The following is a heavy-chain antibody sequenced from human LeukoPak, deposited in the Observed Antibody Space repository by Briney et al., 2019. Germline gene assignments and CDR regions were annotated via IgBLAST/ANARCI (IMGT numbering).Heavy chain of an antibody. V-gene: IGHV3-23*01. CDR2: IYAGGGTT. J-gene: IGHJ4*02. CDR3: AKGVSSPLYYFDY. CDR1: GFTFSSYA. D-gene: IGHD6-13*01. Sequence: GGSLRLSCAASGFTFSSYAMSWVRQAPGQGLEWVSGIYAGGGTTYYADSVKGRFTISRDDSKNTLYLQMNSLRAEDTAVYFCAKGVSSPLYYFDYWGQGALVTVSS.